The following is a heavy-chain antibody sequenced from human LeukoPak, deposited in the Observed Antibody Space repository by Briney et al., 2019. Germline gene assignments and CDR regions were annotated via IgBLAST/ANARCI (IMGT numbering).Heavy chain of an antibody. J-gene: IGHJ4*02. CDR2: INTDGTTA. CDR3: ARPYQYYDGSSQPLY. V-gene: IGHV3-74*01. D-gene: IGHD3-22*01. Sequence: GGSLRLSCAASGFTFRSFYMHWVRQAPEKGLVWVSRINTDGTTASYADPVKGRFTISRDNAKNTLYLQMNSLRAEDTAVYYCARPYQYYDGSSQPLYWGQGILVTVSS. CDR1: GFTFRSFY.